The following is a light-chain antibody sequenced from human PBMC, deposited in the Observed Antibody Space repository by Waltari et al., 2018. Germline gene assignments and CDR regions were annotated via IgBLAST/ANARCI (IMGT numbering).Light chain of an antibody. V-gene: IGLV2-23*01. J-gene: IGLJ2*01. Sequence: QSALTQPASVSGSPGQSITISCTGTSSDVGSYNLVSWYQQHPGKAPKLMIYEGSKPSSVVSHRFSGSKSSNTASLTISGLQAEDEADYYCCSYAGSSTPVVFGGGTKLTVL. CDR3: CSYAGSSTPVV. CDR2: EGS. CDR1: SSDVGSYNL.